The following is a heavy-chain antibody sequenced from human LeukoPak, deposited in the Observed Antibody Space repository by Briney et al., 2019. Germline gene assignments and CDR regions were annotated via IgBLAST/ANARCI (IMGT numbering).Heavy chain of an antibody. CDR2: ISAYNGNT. V-gene: IGHV1-18*01. CDR3: ATIYGGKREGAFDI. D-gene: IGHD4-23*01. CDR1: GYTFTSYG. J-gene: IGHJ3*02. Sequence: ASVKVSCKASGYTFTSYGISWVRQAPGQGLEWMGWISAYNGNTNYAQKLQGRVTMTTDTSTSTAYMELRSLRSDDTAVYYCATIYGGKREGAFDIWGQGTMVTVSS.